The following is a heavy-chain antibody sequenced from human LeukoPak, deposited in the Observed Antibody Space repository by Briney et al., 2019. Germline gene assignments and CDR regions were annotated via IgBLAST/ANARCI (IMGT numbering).Heavy chain of an antibody. CDR1: GFPFSSHA. Sequence: GGSLRLSCAASGFPFSSHAIHWVRQAPGKGLEWVSHITASGTAMFYADSVKGRFTISRDNSKNTLYLQMNSLRAEDTAVYYCARAPPGYYAYYFDYWGQGTLVTVSS. V-gene: IGHV3-48*01. D-gene: IGHD3-22*01. CDR2: ITASGTAM. CDR3: ARAPPGYYAYYFDY. J-gene: IGHJ4*02.